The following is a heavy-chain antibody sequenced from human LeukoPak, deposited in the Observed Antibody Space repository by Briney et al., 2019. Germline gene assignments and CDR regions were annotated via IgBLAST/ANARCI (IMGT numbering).Heavy chain of an antibody. J-gene: IGHJ4*02. CDR1: GFIFSTYS. V-gene: IGHV3-48*02. CDR3: ARGGLGSWTFDS. Sequence: PGGSLRLSCAGAGFIFSTYSMNWVRQAPGKGLEWLSYISSSGSTVYYADFLKGRFTISRDNAKYSLYLQMNNLRDDDTAVYYCARGGLGSWTFDSWGQGTLVTVSS. D-gene: IGHD1-26*01. CDR2: ISSSGSTV.